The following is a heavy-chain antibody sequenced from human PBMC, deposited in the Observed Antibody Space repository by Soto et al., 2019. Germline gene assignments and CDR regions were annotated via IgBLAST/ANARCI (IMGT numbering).Heavy chain of an antibody. CDR3: ARFSGWYSAFDY. V-gene: IGHV4-59*02. CDR2: IYSSGST. J-gene: IGHJ4*02. Sequence: SETLSLTCTVSGGSVSSYYWSWIRQPPGKGLDWIGYIYSSGSTNYNPSLKSRVTISVDTSKNEFSLKLTSVTAADTAVYYCARFSGWYSAFDYWGQGTPVTVSS. CDR1: GGSVSSYY. D-gene: IGHD6-19*01.